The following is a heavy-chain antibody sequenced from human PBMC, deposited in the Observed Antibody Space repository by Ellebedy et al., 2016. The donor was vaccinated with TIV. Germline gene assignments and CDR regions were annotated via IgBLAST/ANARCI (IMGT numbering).Heavy chain of an antibody. D-gene: IGHD6-19*01. CDR1: GFTFSSYV. CDR2: ISGSGNST. J-gene: IGHJ4*02. CDR3: AKNPPQNGVADTTPWVY. Sequence: GESLKISCAASGFTFSSYVMSWVRQAPGGGLEWVSAISGSGNSTYYADSVKGRFTISRDNSKNTLYLQMNSLGAEDTAVYYCAKNPPQNGVADTTPWVYWGQGTLVTVSS. V-gene: IGHV3-23*01.